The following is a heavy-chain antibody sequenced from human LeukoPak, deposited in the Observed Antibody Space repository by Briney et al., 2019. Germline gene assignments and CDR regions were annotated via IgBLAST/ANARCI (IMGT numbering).Heavy chain of an antibody. Sequence: ASVKVSCKASGYTFTGYYMHWVRQAPGQGLEWMGWINPNSGGTNYAQKFQGRVTMTRDTSISTAYMELSRPRSDDTAVYYCARAYEYCSGGSCYSWFDPRGQGTLVTVSS. CDR2: INPNSGGT. CDR1: GYTFTGYY. CDR3: ARAYEYCSGGSCYSWFDP. D-gene: IGHD2-15*01. V-gene: IGHV1-2*02. J-gene: IGHJ5*02.